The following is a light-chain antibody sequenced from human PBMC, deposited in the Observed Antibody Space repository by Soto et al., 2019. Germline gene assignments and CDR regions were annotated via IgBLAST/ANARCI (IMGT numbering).Light chain of an antibody. V-gene: IGKV1-5*03. CDR3: QHYNSYSEA. J-gene: IGKJ1*01. CDR1: QTISSW. CDR2: KAS. Sequence: DIQIAQSPSTPAGSVGDRVTITCRASQTISSWLAWYQQKPGKATKLLIYKASTLKSGVPSRFSGSGSGTEFTLTISSLQPDDFATYYCQHYNSYSEAFGQGTKVDIK.